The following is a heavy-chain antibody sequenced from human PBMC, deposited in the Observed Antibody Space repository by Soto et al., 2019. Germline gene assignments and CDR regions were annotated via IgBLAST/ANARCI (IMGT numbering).Heavy chain of an antibody. D-gene: IGHD4-17*01. CDR3: ARARTPTVTTYNYYYYMDV. CDR1: GGSISSYY. Sequence: SETLSLTCTVSGGSISSYYWSWIRQPPGKGLEWIGYIYYSGSTNYNPSLKSRVTISVDTSKNQFSLKLSSVTAADTAVYYCARARTPTVTTYNYYYYMDVWGKGTTVTVSS. CDR2: IYYSGST. J-gene: IGHJ6*03. V-gene: IGHV4-59*01.